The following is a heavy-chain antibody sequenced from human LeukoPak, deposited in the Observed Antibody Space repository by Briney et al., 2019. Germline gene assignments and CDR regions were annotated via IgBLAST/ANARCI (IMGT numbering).Heavy chain of an antibody. CDR3: AKGRVLRFLEWLPQRKDHYMDV. Sequence: GGSLRLSCAASGFTFSSYGMSWVRQAPGKGLEWVSAISGSGGSTYYADSVKGRFTISRDNSKNTLYLQMNSLRAEDTAVYYFAKGRVLRFLEWLPQRKDHYMDVWGKGTTVTVSS. J-gene: IGHJ6*03. CDR1: GFTFSSYG. CDR2: ISGSGGST. D-gene: IGHD3-3*01. V-gene: IGHV3-23*01.